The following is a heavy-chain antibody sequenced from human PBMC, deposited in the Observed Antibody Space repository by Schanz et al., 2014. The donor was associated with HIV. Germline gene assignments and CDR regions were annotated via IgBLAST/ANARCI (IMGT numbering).Heavy chain of an antibody. CDR3: ARGVRRDCRTPDCNTGWFDP. Sequence: QVQLQESGPGLVKPSQTLSLTCTVSGGSISSGGYYWNWIRQPPGKGLEWIGEINHSGSTNYSPPLKRRVTISVDASKRQFSLTLASVTAADTAVYYCARGVRRDCRTPDCNTGWFDPWGQGTLVTVSS. V-gene: IGHV4-31*03. J-gene: IGHJ5*02. CDR2: INHSGST. CDR1: GGSISSGGYY. D-gene: IGHD2-15*01.